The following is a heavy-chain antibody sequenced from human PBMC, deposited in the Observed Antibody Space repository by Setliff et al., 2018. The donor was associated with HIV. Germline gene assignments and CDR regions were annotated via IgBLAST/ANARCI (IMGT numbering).Heavy chain of an antibody. CDR1: GFIFNSYE. J-gene: IGHJ4*02. CDR3: ARSGGLRSFDWLPYHYYFDY. CDR2: ISSGGGTI. Sequence: GESLKISCAASGFIFNSYEMSWVRHAPGKGLEWVSYISSGGGTIYYADSVKGRFTISRDNAKNSLYLQMNSLRADDTAVYYCARSGGLRSFDWLPYHYYFDYWGQGTLVTVSS. V-gene: IGHV3-48*03. D-gene: IGHD3-9*01.